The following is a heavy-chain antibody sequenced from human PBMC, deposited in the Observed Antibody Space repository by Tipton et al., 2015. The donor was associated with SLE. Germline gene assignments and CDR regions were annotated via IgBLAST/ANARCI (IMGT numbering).Heavy chain of an antibody. CDR1: GGSFSGYY. CDR2: TNHSGST. J-gene: IGHJ4*02. Sequence: TLSLTCAVYGGSFSGYYWSWIRQPPGKGLEWIRETNHSGSTNYNPSLKSRVTISVDTSKNQFSLKLSSVTAADTAVYYCARAGVVVIAIDYWGQGTLVTVSS. D-gene: IGHD2-21*01. CDR3: ARAGVVVIAIDY. V-gene: IGHV4-34*01.